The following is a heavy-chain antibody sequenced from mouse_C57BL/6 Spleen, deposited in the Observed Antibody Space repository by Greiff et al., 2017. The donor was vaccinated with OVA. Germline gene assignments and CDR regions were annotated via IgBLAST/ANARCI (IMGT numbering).Heavy chain of an antibody. J-gene: IGHJ3*01. Sequence: EVKLQESGPGLVKPSQSLSLTCSVTGYSITSGYYWNWIRQFPGNKLEWMGYISYDGSNNYNPSLKNRISITRDTSKNQFFLKLNSVTTEDTATYYCASIYYGYDEFAYWGQGTLVTVSA. CDR3: ASIYYGYDEFAY. V-gene: IGHV3-6*01. CDR1: GYSITSGYY. CDR2: ISYDGSN. D-gene: IGHD2-2*01.